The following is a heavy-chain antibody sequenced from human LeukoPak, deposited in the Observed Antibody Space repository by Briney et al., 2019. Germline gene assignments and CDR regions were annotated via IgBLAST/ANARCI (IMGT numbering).Heavy chain of an antibody. CDR1: GYRFTTYW. V-gene: IGHV5-51*01. CDR2: IYPGDSAT. D-gene: IGHD2-15*01. CDR3: ARQGCSGGSCYPPTYYYGMDV. Sequence: GESLKISCQGSGYRFTTYWIGWVRQMPGKGLEWMGIIYPGDSATRYSPSFQGQVTISADKSISTAYLQWSSLKASDTAIYYCARQGCSGGSCYPPTYYYGMDVWGQGTTVTVSS. J-gene: IGHJ6*02.